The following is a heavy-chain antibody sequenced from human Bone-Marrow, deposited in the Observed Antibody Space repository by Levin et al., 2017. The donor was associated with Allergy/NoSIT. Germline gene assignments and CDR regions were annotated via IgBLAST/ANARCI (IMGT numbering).Heavy chain of an antibody. D-gene: IGHD3-16*01. CDR2: IYYSGST. CDR3: AEGGGGY. Sequence: SETLSLTCTVSGGSITTYYWSWIRQPPGKGLEWIGYIYYSGSTTYNPSLKSRVTISVDTSRNQFSLKLSSVTAADTAVYFWAEGGGGYWGQGTLVTVSS. J-gene: IGHJ4*02. CDR1: GGSITTYY. V-gene: IGHV4-59*01.